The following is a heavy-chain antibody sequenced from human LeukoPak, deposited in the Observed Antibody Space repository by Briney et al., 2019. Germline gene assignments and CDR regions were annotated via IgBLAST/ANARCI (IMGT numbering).Heavy chain of an antibody. J-gene: IGHJ4*02. CDR1: GYSISTSYY. CDR2: IYHSGNT. CDR3: ARRPLWFGESPDFDY. V-gene: IGHV4-38-2*02. D-gene: IGHD3-10*01. Sequence: SETLSLTCTVSGYSISTSYYWGWIRQPPGKGLEWIGSIYHSGNTYYNPSLKSRVTISVDTSKNQFSLKLSSVTAADTAVYYCARRPLWFGESPDFDYWGQGTLVTVSS.